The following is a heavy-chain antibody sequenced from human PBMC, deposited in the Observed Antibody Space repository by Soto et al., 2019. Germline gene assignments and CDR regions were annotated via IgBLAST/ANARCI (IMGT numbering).Heavy chain of an antibody. D-gene: IGHD3-22*01. J-gene: IGHJ5*01. CDR2: VYYSGGA. Sequence: SETLSLTCDVSGGAIDNSHSFLGWVGQPPGKGLEFIGSVYYSGGAYYSPSLKSRVTVSVDTSKNQLSLRVNSVTAADTAVHYFLRVVEADTLYTDSDSWADGILVTVS. V-gene: IGHV4-39*01. CDR1: GGAIDNSHSF. CDR3: LRVVEADTLYTDSDS.